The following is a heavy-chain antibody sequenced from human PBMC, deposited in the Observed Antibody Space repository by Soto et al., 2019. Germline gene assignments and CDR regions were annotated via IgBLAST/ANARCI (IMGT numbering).Heavy chain of an antibody. V-gene: IGHV3-64D*06. J-gene: IGHJ4*02. CDR1: GFTISSYA. CDR3: VKDRYIDY. Sequence: PGGPLRLSCSVSGFTISSYAMHWVRQAPGKGLEYVSSISSNGGSTYYADSVKGRFTISRDNSKNTLNLQMGSLRAEDTAVYYCVKDRYIDYWGQGTLVTVSS. CDR2: ISSNGGST.